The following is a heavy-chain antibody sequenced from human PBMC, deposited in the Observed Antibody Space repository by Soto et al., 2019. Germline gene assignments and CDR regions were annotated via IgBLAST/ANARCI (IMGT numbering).Heavy chain of an antibody. V-gene: IGHV3-23*01. CDR3: AKVGERVVVAANVDY. Sequence: PGGSLRLSCAASGFTFSSYAMSWVRQAPGKGLEWVSAISGSGGSTYYADSVKGRFTISRDNSKNTLYLQMNSLRAEDTAVYYCAKVGERVVVAANVDYWAQGTLVTGSS. J-gene: IGHJ4*02. CDR2: ISGSGGST. D-gene: IGHD2-15*01. CDR1: GFTFSSYA.